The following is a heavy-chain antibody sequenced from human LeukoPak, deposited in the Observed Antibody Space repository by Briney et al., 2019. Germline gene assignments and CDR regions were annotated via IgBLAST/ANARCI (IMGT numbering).Heavy chain of an antibody. D-gene: IGHD1-26*01. CDR1: GGSISSYY. Sequence: SETLSLTCTVSGGSISSYYWSWIRQPAGKGLEWIGYIYYSGSTNYNPSLKSRVTISVDTSKNQFSLRLGSVTAADTAVYYCARGPFGGSYSGDYWGQGTLVTVSS. J-gene: IGHJ4*02. V-gene: IGHV4-59*01. CDR2: IYYSGST. CDR3: ARGPFGGSYSGDY.